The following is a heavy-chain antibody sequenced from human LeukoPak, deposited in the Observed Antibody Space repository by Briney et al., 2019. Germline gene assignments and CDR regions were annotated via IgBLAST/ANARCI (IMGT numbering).Heavy chain of an antibody. Sequence: SSVKVSCKASGGTFISYAISWVRQAPGQGLEWMGGIIPNFGTANYAQKFQGRVTITADKSTSTAYMELSRLRSDDTAVYYCARLVAAAGTGGDYWGQGTLVTVSS. CDR2: IIPNFGTA. CDR1: GGTFISYA. J-gene: IGHJ4*02. D-gene: IGHD6-13*01. CDR3: ARLVAAAGTGGDY. V-gene: IGHV1-69*06.